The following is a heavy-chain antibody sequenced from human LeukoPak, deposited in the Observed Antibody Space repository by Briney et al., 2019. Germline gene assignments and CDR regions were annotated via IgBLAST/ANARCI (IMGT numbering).Heavy chain of an antibody. CDR3: ARDRFGSGWSTLDY. V-gene: IGHV4-61*02. CDR2: IYTSGST. J-gene: IGHJ4*02. CDR1: GGSISSGSYY. D-gene: IGHD6-19*01. Sequence: SQTLSLTCTVSGGSISSGSYYWSWIRQPAGKGLEWIGRIYTSGSTNYNPSLKSRVTITVDTSKNQFSLKLSSVTAADTAVYYCARDRFGSGWSTLDYWGQGTLVTVSS.